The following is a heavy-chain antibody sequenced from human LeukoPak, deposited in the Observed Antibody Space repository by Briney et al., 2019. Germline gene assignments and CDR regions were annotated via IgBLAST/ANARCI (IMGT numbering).Heavy chain of an antibody. CDR2: IYYSGST. CDR3: ARLSKYSSSTDY. Sequence: SETLSLTCTVSGGSISSSSYSWGWIRQPPGKGLEWIGSIYYSGSTYYNPSLKSRVTISIDTSKNQFSLKLSSVTAADTAVYYCARLSKYSSSTDYWGQGTLVTVSS. CDR1: GGSISSSSYS. J-gene: IGHJ4*02. V-gene: IGHV4-39*01. D-gene: IGHD6-13*01.